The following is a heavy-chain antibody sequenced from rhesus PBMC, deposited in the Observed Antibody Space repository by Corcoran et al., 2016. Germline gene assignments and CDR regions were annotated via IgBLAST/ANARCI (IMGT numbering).Heavy chain of an antibody. V-gene: IGHV3S18*01. CDR3: AREGSSWSGGLDY. CDR2: IIYTGGNT. Sequence: EVQLVESGGGLAKPGGSLRLSCAASGFSFSDYYMYWVRQAPGKGLGWVSGIIYTGGNTYYADSVKCRFTISRENAKNTLYLQMDSLRAEDTAVYYCAREGSSWSGGLDYWGQGVLVTVSS. D-gene: IGHD6-13*01. CDR1: GFSFSDYY. J-gene: IGHJ4*01.